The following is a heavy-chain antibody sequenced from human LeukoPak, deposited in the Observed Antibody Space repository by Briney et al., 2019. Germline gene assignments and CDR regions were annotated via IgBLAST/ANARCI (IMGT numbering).Heavy chain of an antibody. CDR3: ARLRITRVTPFDY. CDR1: GGTFSSYA. J-gene: IGHJ4*02. Sequence: ASVKVSCKASGGTFSSYAISWVRQAPGQGLEWMGRIIPIFGTANYAQKFQGRVTITTDESTSTAYMELSSLRSEDTAVYYCARLRITRVTPFDYWGQGTLVTVSS. V-gene: IGHV1-69*05. D-gene: IGHD4-23*01. CDR2: IIPIFGTA.